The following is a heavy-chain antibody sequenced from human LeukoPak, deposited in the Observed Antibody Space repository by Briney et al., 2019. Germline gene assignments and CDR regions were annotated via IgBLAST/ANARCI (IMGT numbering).Heavy chain of an antibody. J-gene: IGHJ6*03. CDR2: IYSGGST. V-gene: IGHV3-66*02. D-gene: IGHD1-26*01. CDR3: ARAPRGVGYMDV. Sequence: GGSLRLSCAASGFTFSSYSMNWVRQAPGKGLEWVSVIYSGGSTYYADSVKGRFTISRDNSKNTLYLQMNSLRAEDTAVYYCARAPRGVGYMDVWGKGTTVTVSS. CDR1: GFTFSSYS.